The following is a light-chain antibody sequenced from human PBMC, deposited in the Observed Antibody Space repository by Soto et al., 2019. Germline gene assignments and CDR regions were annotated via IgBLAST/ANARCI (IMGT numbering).Light chain of an antibody. CDR1: QSVSSSY. V-gene: IGKV3-20*01. CDR3: QHYGSSPLT. CDR2: GAS. J-gene: IGKJ4*01. Sequence: EIVLTQSPGTLSLSPGERATLSCRASQSVSSSYLAWYQQKPGQAPRLLIYGASSTATGVPDRFSGSGSGTDFTLTISSLEPDDFAVYYCQHYGSSPLTFGGGTKGAIK.